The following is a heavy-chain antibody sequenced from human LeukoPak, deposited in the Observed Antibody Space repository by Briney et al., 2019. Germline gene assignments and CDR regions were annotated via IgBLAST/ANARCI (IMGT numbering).Heavy chain of an antibody. J-gene: IGHJ6*02. V-gene: IGHV4-39*01. D-gene: IGHD4-17*01. CDR1: GGSITSSRYY. Sequence: PSETLSLTCTVSGGSITSSRYYWGWIRQPPGKGLEWIGSIYYSGSTNYNPSLKSRVTFSVDTSKNQFSLKLRSVTAADTAVYYCARGMTTIYYYYYGMDVWGQGTTVTVSS. CDR2: IYYSGST. CDR3: ARGMTTIYYYYYGMDV.